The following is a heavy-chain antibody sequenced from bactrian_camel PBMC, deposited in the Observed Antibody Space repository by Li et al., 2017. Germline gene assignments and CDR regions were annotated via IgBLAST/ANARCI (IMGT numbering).Heavy chain of an antibody. CDR3: AVDRGTGCKFRAGTAY. CDR2: RTYSDTT. Sequence: HVQLVESGGGPVQAGGSLRLSCAASGDIASYCMGWFRQAPGKEREEVGIARTYSDTTSYGDPVKGRFTIVVDNAKDTMYLQMNNLNQEDTARYYCAVDRGTGCKFRAGTAYWGQGTQVTVS. V-gene: IGHV3S53*01. D-gene: IGHD6*01. J-gene: IGHJ4*01. CDR1: GDIASYC.